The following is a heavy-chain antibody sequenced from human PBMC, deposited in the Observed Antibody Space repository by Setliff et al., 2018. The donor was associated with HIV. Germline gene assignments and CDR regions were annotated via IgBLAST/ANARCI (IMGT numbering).Heavy chain of an antibody. Sequence: ASVKVSCKTSGYLFIAYGMSWVRRAPGQGLEWMGWINTNDGKTKYAPKFRDRVTMTTETSTNTAYLEVRSLSSDDTAVYYCARGRNYNSGMDVWGQGTTVTVSS. V-gene: IGHV1-18*01. CDR2: INTNDGKT. D-gene: IGHD3-10*01. CDR3: ARGRNYNSGMDV. J-gene: IGHJ6*02. CDR1: GYLFIAYG.